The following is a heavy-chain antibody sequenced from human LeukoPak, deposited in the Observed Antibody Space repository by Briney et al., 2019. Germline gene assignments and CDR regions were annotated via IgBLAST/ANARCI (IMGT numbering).Heavy chain of an antibody. CDR2: IYHSGGA. V-gene: IGHV4-30-2*01. Sequence: PSEALSLTCAVSGDSITSSGSSWSWIRQPLGKGLEWIGYIYHSGGAYYNPSLKSRVTISLDRSKNQFSLKLNSVTAADTAVYYCARDFIAQSPIPAYWGQGTLVSVSS. CDR3: ARDFIAQSPIPAY. CDR1: GDSITSSGSS. J-gene: IGHJ4*02. D-gene: IGHD6-13*01.